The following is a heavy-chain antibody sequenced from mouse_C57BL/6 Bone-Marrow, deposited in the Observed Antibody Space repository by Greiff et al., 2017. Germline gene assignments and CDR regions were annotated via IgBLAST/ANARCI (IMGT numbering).Heavy chain of an antibody. V-gene: IGHV1-64*01. CDR3: ARDNTRCDYFDY. CDR2: IHPNSGST. CDR1: GYTFTSYW. J-gene: IGHJ2*01. Sequence: QVQLQQSGAELVKPGASVKLSCKASGYTFTSYWMHWVKQRPGQGLEWIGMIHPNSGSTNYNEKFKSKATLTVDKSSSTAYMQLSSLTSEDSAVYYCARDNTRCDYFDYWGQGTTLTVSS. D-gene: IGHD5-1-1*01.